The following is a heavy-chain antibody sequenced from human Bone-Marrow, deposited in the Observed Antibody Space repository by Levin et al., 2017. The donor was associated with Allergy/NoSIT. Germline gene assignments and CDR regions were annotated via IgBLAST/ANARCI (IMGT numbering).Heavy chain of an antibody. D-gene: IGHD2/OR15-2a*01. CDR2: ITSSGRYI. J-gene: IGHJ4*02. CDR1: GFVFKDFS. CDR3: TRDPPFEYYVDY. Sequence: PGGSLRLSCTASGFVFKDFSMNWVRQAPGKGLEWVASITSSGRYIYYADSLEGRFTVSRDNANNSLYLQMNSLRVEDTAIYYCTRDPPFEYYVDYWGLGTLVTVSS. V-gene: IGHV3-21*01.